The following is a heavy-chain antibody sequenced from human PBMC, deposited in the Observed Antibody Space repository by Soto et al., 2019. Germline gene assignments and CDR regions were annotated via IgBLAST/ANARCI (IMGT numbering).Heavy chain of an antibody. CDR2: MLHSGNT. D-gene: IGHD6-19*01. CDR3: VMSPGWYKIDS. V-gene: IGHV4-4*02. CDR1: GDSVISNWW. Sequence: QLQLQESGPGLVKPSGTLSLTCAVSGDSVISNWWWGWVRQSPGKGVEWIADMLHSGNTNYSPSLESRVTLSVDKSKHQFSLKMNSMTAADTAVYFCVMSPGWYKIDSWGQGIVVTVPS. J-gene: IGHJ4*02.